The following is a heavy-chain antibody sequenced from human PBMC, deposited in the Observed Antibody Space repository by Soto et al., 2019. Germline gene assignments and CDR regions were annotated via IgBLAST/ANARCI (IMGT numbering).Heavy chain of an antibody. V-gene: IGHV4-34*01. CDR1: GGSFSGYY. Sequence: QVQLQQWGAGLLKPSETLSLTCAVYGGSFSGYYWSWIRQPPGKGLEWIGEINHSGSTNYNPSLKSRVTISVDTSKNQFSLKLSSVTAADTAVYYCARDIRGYSRAFDYWGQGTLVTVSS. CDR3: ARDIRGYSRAFDY. CDR2: INHSGST. J-gene: IGHJ4*02. D-gene: IGHD5-18*01.